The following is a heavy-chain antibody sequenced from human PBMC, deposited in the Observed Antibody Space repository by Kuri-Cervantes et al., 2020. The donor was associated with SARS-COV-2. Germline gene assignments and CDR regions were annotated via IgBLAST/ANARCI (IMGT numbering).Heavy chain of an antibody. CDR1: GFTFSSYE. CDR2: ISSSGSTI. D-gene: IGHD2-2*01. J-gene: IGHJ3*02. Sequence: GGSLRLSCAASGFTFSSYEMNWVRQALGKGLEWVSYISSSGSTIYYADSVKGRFTISRDNGKNSLFLQMNSLRAEDTAVYYCARSRLGYCSSTSCYLDAFDIWGQGTMVTVSS. V-gene: IGHV3-48*03. CDR3: ARSRLGYCSSTSCYLDAFDI.